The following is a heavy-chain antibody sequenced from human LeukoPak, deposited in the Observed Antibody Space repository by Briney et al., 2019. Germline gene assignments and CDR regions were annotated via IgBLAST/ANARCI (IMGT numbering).Heavy chain of an antibody. CDR1: GGSFSGYY. J-gene: IGHJ4*02. CDR2: VNHSGST. V-gene: IGHV4-34*01. D-gene: IGHD6-19*01. CDR3: ARGGRWLGIHVPSDY. Sequence: SETLSLTCAVYGGSFSGYYWSWFRQPPGKGLEWIGEVNHSGSTNYNPSLKSRVTISVDTSKNQFSLKLSSVTAADTAVYYCARGGRWLGIHVPSDYWGQGTLVTVSS.